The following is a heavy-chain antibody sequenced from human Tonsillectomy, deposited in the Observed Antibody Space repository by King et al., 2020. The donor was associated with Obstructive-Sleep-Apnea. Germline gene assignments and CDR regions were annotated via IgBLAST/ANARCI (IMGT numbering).Heavy chain of an antibody. V-gene: IGHV4-39*07. CDR1: GGSISSSNYY. CDR2: IYYSGST. Sequence: LQLQESGPGLVKSSETLSLTCTVSGGSISSSNYYGGWIRQPPGKGLEWIGSIYYSGSTYYNPSLKSRVTISVDTSKNLFSLKLSSVTAADTAVYYCARHYFHYYDSTIDYWGKGTLVTVSS. CDR3: ARHYFHYYDSTIDY. D-gene: IGHD3-22*01. J-gene: IGHJ4*02.